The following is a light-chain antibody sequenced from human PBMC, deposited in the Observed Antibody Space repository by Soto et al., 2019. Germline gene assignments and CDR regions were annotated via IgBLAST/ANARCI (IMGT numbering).Light chain of an antibody. V-gene: IGLV1-40*01. CDR3: QSYDSSLSGYV. Sequence: QSVLPQPPSVSGAPGQRVTISCTGSSSNIGAGYDVHWYQHIPGTAPKLLIYGNSNRPSGVPDRFSGSKSGTXXSXAITGLQAEDEADYYCQSYDSSLSGYVFGTANKVTVL. J-gene: IGLJ1*01. CDR1: SSNIGAGYD. CDR2: GNS.